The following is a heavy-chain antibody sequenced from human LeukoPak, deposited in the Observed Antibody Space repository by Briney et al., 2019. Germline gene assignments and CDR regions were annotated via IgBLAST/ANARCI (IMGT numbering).Heavy chain of an antibody. D-gene: IGHD3-10*01. Sequence: ASVKVSCKASGYTFTGYYMHWVRQAPGKGLEWMGGFDPEDGETIYAQKFQGRVTMTEDTSTDTAYMELSSLRSEDTAVYYCATDPGITMVRGVINRDYWGQGTLVTVSS. V-gene: IGHV1-24*01. CDR3: ATDPGITMVRGVINRDY. CDR2: FDPEDGET. CDR1: GYTFTGYY. J-gene: IGHJ4*02.